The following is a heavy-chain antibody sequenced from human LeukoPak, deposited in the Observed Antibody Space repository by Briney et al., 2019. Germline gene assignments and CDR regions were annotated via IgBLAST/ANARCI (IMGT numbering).Heavy chain of an antibody. CDR3: ARESYYYDSSGYYSHWYFDL. Sequence: SETLSLTCAVYGGSFSGYYWSWIRQPPGKGLEWIGEINHSGSTNYNPSLKSRVTMSVDTSKNQFSLKLSSVTAADTAVYYCARESYYYDSSGYYSHWYFDLWGRGTLVTVSS. CDR2: INHSGST. V-gene: IGHV4-34*01. CDR1: GGSFSGYY. D-gene: IGHD3-22*01. J-gene: IGHJ2*01.